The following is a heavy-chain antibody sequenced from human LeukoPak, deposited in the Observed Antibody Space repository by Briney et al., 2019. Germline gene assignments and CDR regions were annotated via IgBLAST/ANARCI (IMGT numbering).Heavy chain of an antibody. J-gene: IGHJ4*02. CDR2: IYNSGST. V-gene: IGHV4-59*12. CDR3: ARDRCSGGSCYIDY. D-gene: IGHD2-15*01. CDR1: GDSFSYFH. Sequence: SETLSLTCTVSGDSFSYFHWSWIRQPPGKGLEWIGYIYNSGSTNYNPSLKSRVTMSVDTSKNQFSLKLSSVTAADTAVYYCARDRCSGGSCYIDYWGQGTLVTVSS.